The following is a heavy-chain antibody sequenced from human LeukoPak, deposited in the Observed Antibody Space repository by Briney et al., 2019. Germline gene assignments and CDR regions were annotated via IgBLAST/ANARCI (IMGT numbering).Heavy chain of an antibody. V-gene: IGHV4-4*09. D-gene: IGHD5-24*01. CDR2: IYTSGST. CDR3: ARWVGTITPYYYGMDV. Sequence: PSETLSLTCTVSGGSISSYYWSWIRQPPGKGLEWIGYIYTSGSTYYNPSLKSRVTISIDTSKNQFSLKLTSVTAADTAVYYCARWVGTITPYYYGMDVWGQGTTVTVSS. CDR1: GGSISSYY. J-gene: IGHJ6*02.